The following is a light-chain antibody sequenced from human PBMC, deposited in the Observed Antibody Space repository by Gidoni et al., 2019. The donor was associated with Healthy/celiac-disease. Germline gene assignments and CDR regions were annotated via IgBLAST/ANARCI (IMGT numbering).Light chain of an antibody. Sequence: DIQMTQSPSSVSASVGDRVTITCRASQGISSWLAWYQQKPGKALSSCAASSLQSGVPSRFSGSGSGTDFTLTISSLQPEDFATYYCQQANSFPLTFGGGTKVEIK. CDR1: QGISSW. CDR3: QQANSFPLT. J-gene: IGKJ4*01. CDR2: AAS. V-gene: IGKV1-12*01.